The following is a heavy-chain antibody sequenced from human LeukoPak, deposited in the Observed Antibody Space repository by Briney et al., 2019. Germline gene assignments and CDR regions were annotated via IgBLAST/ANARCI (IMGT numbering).Heavy chain of an antibody. CDR2: IYYSGST. CDR1: GGSISSGGYY. D-gene: IGHD2-15*01. Sequence: SETLSLTCTVSGGSISSGGYYWSWIRQHPGKGLEWIGYIYYSGSTYYNPSLKSRVTISVDTSKNQFSLKLSSVTAADTAVYYCARIGERIFPDYWGQGTPVTVSS. J-gene: IGHJ4*02. CDR3: ARIGERIFPDY. V-gene: IGHV4-31*03.